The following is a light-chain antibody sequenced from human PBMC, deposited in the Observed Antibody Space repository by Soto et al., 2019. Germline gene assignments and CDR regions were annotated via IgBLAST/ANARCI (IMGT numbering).Light chain of an antibody. J-gene: IGLJ2*01. V-gene: IGLV2-8*01. Sequence: QSALTQPPSASGSPGQSVTISCTGTSNDIGGYEYVSWYRQHPGKAPQLIIYGVTKRPSGIPDRFSGSKSGNTASLTISGLQAEDEADYHCCSYAGRNGFVVFVGGTKVTVL. CDR1: SNDIGGYEY. CDR3: CSYAGRNGFVV. CDR2: GVT.